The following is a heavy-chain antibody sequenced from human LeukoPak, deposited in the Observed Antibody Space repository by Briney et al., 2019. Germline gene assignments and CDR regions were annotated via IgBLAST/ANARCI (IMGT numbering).Heavy chain of an antibody. Sequence: SETLSLTCTVSGDSMSSYYWGWIRQPPGKGLECIGYIHYSGSTNYNPSLKSRVTISVDTSKNQFSLKLSSVTAADTAVYYCARHRREWELLDYWGQGTLVTVSS. CDR2: IHYSGST. CDR1: GDSMSSYY. J-gene: IGHJ4*02. D-gene: IGHD1-26*01. V-gene: IGHV4-59*08. CDR3: ARHRREWELLDY.